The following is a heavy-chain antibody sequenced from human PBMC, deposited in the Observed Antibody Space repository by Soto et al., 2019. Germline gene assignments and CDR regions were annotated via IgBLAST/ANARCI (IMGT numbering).Heavy chain of an antibody. CDR2: ISSSSSYT. Sequence: QVQLVESGGGFVKPGGSLILFCAASGFTFSDYYMSWIRQAPGKGLEWVSYISSSSSYTNYADSVRGRFTISRDNAKSSMSMQMTGLRAKDTAVYYSATGQYYYDSSAYYYSWGQGTLVTVSS. CDR3: ATGQYYYDSSAYYYS. CDR1: GFTFSDYY. V-gene: IGHV3-11*05. D-gene: IGHD3-22*01. J-gene: IGHJ4*02.